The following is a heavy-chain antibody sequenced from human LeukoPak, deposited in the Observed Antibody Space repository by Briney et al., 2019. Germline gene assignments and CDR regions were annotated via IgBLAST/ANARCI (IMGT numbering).Heavy chain of an antibody. CDR2: IRYSGRT. Sequence: SETLSLTCTASDDSISRDFWTSIRQPPGKGLEWIGYIRYSGRTEYNPSLKSRVTISIQTSKNQFSLKLTSVTAADTAIYYCARLPDVSGWPFDYWGQGILVTVSS. D-gene: IGHD6-19*01. CDR1: DDSISRDF. J-gene: IGHJ4*02. CDR3: ARLPDVSGWPFDY. V-gene: IGHV4-59*01.